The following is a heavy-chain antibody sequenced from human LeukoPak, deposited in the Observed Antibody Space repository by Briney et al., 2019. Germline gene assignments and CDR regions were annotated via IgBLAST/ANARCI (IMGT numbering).Heavy chain of an antibody. CDR3: ATNVLRYFDWHYAFDI. J-gene: IGHJ3*02. CDR2: ISDSGNT. V-gene: IGHV3-23*01. CDR1: GFTLSSYA. Sequence: PGGSLRLSCAASGFTLSSYAMSWVRQAPGKGLEWVSAISDSGNTYHADSVKGRFTISRDNSKNTLYLQMNSLRAEDTAVYYCATNVLRYFDWHYAFDIWGQGTMVTVSS. D-gene: IGHD3-9*01.